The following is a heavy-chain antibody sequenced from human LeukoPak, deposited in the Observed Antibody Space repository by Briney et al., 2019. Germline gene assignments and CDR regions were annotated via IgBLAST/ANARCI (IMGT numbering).Heavy chain of an antibody. V-gene: IGHV4-61*02. CDR2: IYNSGIT. CDR3: ARGLLFGYYYNYYMDV. CDR1: GGSISSNYY. D-gene: IGHD3-10*01. Sequence: SQTLSLTCTVSGGSISSNYYWSWIRQPAGKGLEYIGRIYNSGITNYNPSLKSRVTISVDTSKNQFSLKLSSVTAADTAVYYCARGLLFGYYYNYYMDVWGKGTTVTVSS. J-gene: IGHJ6*03.